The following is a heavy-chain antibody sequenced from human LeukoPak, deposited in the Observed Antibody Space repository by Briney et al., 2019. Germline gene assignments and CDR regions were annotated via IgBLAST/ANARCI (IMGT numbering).Heavy chain of an antibody. CDR2: IYFAGST. V-gene: IGHV4-59*01. CDR1: GGSISNYY. D-gene: IGHD5-24*01. Sequence: SETLSLTCTVSGGSISNYYWNWIRQPPGKGLEGSGYIYFAGSTNDNPSLKSRVTISQDTSKKQFSPMLRSVTAADTAIYYCARGRWLQFSDWGPGTLVTVSS. CDR3: ARGRWLQFSD. J-gene: IGHJ4*02.